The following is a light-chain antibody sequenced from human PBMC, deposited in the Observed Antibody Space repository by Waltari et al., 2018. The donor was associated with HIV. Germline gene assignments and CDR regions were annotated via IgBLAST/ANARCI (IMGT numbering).Light chain of an antibody. J-gene: IGKJ4*01. CDR3: QQTYSAPLT. Sequence: DIKMTQSPSSLSASVGDRVTITCRASQSISTYLNWYQQKPGKVPNLLIFDASRLQSGVPSRFSGSGSGTDFTLTISSLQPEDFASYFCQQTYSAPLTFGGGTKVEIK. CDR2: DAS. V-gene: IGKV1-39*01. CDR1: QSISTY.